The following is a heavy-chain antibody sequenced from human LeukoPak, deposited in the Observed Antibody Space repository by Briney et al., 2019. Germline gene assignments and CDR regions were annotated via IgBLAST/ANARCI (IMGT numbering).Heavy chain of an antibody. Sequence: GESLKISCKGSGYSFTTYWIGWVRQMPGIGLEWMGIIYPGDSTTRYSPSFQGQVTISADKSITTAYLQWSSLKASDTAMYYCARRAYSGTYLGSVAFDIWGQGTMVTVSS. D-gene: IGHD1-26*01. V-gene: IGHV5-51*01. CDR3: ARRAYSGTYLGSVAFDI. J-gene: IGHJ3*02. CDR2: IYPGDSTT. CDR1: GYSFTTYW.